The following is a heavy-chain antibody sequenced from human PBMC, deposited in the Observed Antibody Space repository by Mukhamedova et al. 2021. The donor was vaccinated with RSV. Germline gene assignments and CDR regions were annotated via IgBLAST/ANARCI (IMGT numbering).Heavy chain of an antibody. V-gene: IGHV1-2*02. Sequence: MGWIDPNSGGTRSAQKFQGRVTLTGDTSSSTVFLELTRMRSNDTAVYFCARDGGWNYFDNWGQGTLVTVSS. CDR2: IDPNSGGT. CDR3: ARDGGWNYFDN. J-gene: IGHJ4*02. D-gene: IGHD3-16*01.